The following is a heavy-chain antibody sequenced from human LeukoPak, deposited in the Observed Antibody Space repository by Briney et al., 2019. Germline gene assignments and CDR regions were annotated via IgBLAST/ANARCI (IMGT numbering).Heavy chain of an antibody. V-gene: IGHV4-4*02. CDR2: IYHSGST. Sequence: SETLSLTCAVSGGSISSSNWWSWVRQPPGKGLEWIGEIYHSGSTNYNPSLKSRVTISVDKSKNQFSLKLSSVTAADTAVYYCASTGYSGSSGWFDPWGQGTLVTVSS. CDR3: ASTGYSGSSGWFDP. CDR1: GGSISSSNW. J-gene: IGHJ5*02. D-gene: IGHD1-26*01.